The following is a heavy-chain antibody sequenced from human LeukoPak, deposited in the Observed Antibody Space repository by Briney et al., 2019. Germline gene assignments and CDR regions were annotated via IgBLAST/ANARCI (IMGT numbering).Heavy chain of an antibody. J-gene: IGHJ4*02. CDR1: GDSVSSNSAA. CDR2: TYYRSKWYN. D-gene: IGHD3-10*01. V-gene: IGHV6-1*01. CDR3: VTIYYGSGMVY. Sequence: SQTLSLTCAISGDSVSSNSAAWNRIRQSPSRGLEWLGRTYYRSKWYNEYAVSVKSRISINPDTSKNQFSLQLNSVTPEDTAVYYCVTIYYGSGMVYWGQGTPVTVSS.